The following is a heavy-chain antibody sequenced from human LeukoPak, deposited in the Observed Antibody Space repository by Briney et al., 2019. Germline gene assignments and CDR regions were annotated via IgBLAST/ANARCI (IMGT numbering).Heavy chain of an antibody. Sequence: SVKVSCKASGGTFSSYAISWVRQAPGQGLEWMGGIIPIFGTANYAQKFQGRVTITADESTSTAYMELSSLRSEDTAVYYCAGYCSGGSCYSGGSIGYYYHGKDVWGQGTTVTVSS. J-gene: IGHJ6*02. CDR3: AGYCSGGSCYSGGSIGYYYHGKDV. CDR1: GGTFSSYA. CDR2: IIPIFGTA. D-gene: IGHD2-15*01. V-gene: IGHV1-69*13.